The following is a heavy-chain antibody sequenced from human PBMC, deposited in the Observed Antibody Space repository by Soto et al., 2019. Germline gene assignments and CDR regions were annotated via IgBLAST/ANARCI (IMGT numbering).Heavy chain of an antibody. Sequence: SVKVSCKASGGTFGSQGIAWVRQAPGQGLEWMGGFIAMLGTPTYAKKVQGRATISADESLTSSYLELRSLRSEDSGVYFCARGAMANFDYWGQGTVVTVSS. D-gene: IGHD5-18*01. CDR3: ARGAMANFDY. J-gene: IGHJ4*02. V-gene: IGHV1-69*13. CDR2: FIAMLGTP. CDR1: GGTFGSQG.